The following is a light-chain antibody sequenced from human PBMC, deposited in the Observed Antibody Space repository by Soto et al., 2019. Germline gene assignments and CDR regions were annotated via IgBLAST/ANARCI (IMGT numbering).Light chain of an antibody. V-gene: IGLV1-44*01. CDR2: RNS. Sequence: QSVLTQPPSASGTPGQRVTISCSGSNSNIGSHTVNWYQQLPGTAPKLLIYRNSQRPLGVPVRFSGSKSGTSASLAISGLQSEDEADYYCASWDDNLQVFGLGTKLTVL. CDR3: ASWDDNLQV. J-gene: IGLJ1*01. CDR1: NSNIGSHT.